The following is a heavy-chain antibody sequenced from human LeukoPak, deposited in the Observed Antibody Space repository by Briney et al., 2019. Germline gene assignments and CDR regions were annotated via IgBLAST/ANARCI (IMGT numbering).Heavy chain of an antibody. D-gene: IGHD2-21*02. Sequence: GSSVKVSCKASGGTFSSYAISWVRQAPGQGLEWMGGIIPIFGTANYAQKFQGRVTITTDESTSTAYMELSSLRSEDTAVYYCARAFCWGGDCPSSHWGQGTLVTVSS. CDR3: ARAFCWGGDCPSSH. CDR1: GGTFSSYA. V-gene: IGHV1-69*05. CDR2: IIPIFGTA. J-gene: IGHJ4*02.